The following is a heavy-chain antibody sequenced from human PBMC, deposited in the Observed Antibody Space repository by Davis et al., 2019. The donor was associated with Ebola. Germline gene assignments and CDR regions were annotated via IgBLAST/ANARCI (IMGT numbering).Heavy chain of an antibody. CDR2: ISSSSSYT. Sequence: GESLKISCAASGFTFSDYYMSWIRQAPGKGLEWVSYISSSSSYTNYADSVKGRFTISRDNAKNSLYLQMNSLRAEDTAVYYCARSLNYYDSSGYGIVKLGYWGQGTLVTVSS. D-gene: IGHD3-22*01. CDR1: GFTFSDYY. CDR3: ARSLNYYDSSGYGIVKLGY. J-gene: IGHJ4*02. V-gene: IGHV3-11*06.